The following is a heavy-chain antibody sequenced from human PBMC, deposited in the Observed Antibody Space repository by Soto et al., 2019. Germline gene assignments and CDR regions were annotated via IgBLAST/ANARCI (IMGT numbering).Heavy chain of an antibody. CDR3: ARRPWLSGYYDY. V-gene: IGHV5-51*01. Sequence: PGESLKISCKGSVYSFFSHWIGWVRQMPGKGLEWVGIIYPADSETRYSPSFQGQVTISVDKSINTAYLQWSSLKASDTAMYYCARRPWLSGYYDYWGQGTQVTVSS. CDR1: VYSFFSHW. D-gene: IGHD3-22*01. J-gene: IGHJ4*02. CDR2: IYPADSET.